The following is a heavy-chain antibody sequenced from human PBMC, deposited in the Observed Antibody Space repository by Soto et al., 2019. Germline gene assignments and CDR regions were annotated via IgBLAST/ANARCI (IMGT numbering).Heavy chain of an antibody. J-gene: IGHJ4*02. CDR3: AKAGCSGGTCYLYYFDY. CDR2: ISGRGGNT. CDR1: GFTFSNYA. D-gene: IGHD2-15*01. Sequence: PGGSLRLSCAASGFTFSNYAMSWVRQAPGKGLEWVSTISGRGGNTYCADSVKGRFTISRDNSRNTLYLQMDSLRVEDSAVYSCAKAGCSGGTCYLYYFDYWGQGALVTVSS. V-gene: IGHV3-23*01.